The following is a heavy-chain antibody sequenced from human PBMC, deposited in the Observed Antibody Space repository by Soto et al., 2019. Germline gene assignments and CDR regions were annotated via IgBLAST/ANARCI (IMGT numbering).Heavy chain of an antibody. Sequence: QPGGSLRLSCTASGFTFGDYAMSWFRQAPGKGLEWVGFIRSKAYGGTTEYAASVKGRFTISRDDSKSIAYPQMNSLKTEDTAVYYCTRNPPARGAFDIWGQGTMVTVSS. CDR2: IRSKAYGGTT. J-gene: IGHJ3*02. V-gene: IGHV3-49*03. CDR1: GFTFGDYA. CDR3: TRNPPARGAFDI.